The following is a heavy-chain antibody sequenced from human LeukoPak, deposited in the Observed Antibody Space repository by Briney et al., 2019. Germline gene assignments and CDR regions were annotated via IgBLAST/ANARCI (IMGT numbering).Heavy chain of an antibody. CDR3: ARAGGSDYYYYMDV. Sequence: ASVKVSCKASGYTFTGYCMHWVRQAPGQGLEWMGWINPNSGGTNYAQKFQGRVTMTRDTSISTAYMELSRLRSDDTAVYYCARAGGSDYYYYMDVWGKGTTVTVSS. D-gene: IGHD2-8*02. CDR2: INPNSGGT. J-gene: IGHJ6*03. V-gene: IGHV1-2*02. CDR1: GYTFTGYC.